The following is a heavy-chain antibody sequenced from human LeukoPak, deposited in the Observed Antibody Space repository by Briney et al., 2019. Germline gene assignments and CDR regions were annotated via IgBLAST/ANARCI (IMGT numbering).Heavy chain of an antibody. CDR1: GFTFSSYA. CDR2: ISYDGSNK. V-gene: IGHV3-30-3*01. Sequence: GRSLRLSCAASGFTFSSYAMHWVRQAPGKGLEWVAVISYDGSNKYYADSVKGRFTISRDNSKNTLYLQMNSPRAEDTAVYYCAREYSSGFDYWGQGTLVTVSS. D-gene: IGHD3-22*01. J-gene: IGHJ4*02. CDR3: AREYSSGFDY.